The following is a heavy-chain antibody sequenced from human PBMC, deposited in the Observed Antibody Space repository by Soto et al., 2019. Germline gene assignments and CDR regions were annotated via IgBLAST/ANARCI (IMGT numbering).Heavy chain of an antibody. CDR1: GFNLTRYT. D-gene: IGHD7-27*01. Sequence: GTLRVPCAASGFNLTRYTINWVRPAPGKGLEWVSSISSTTNYIYYGDSMKGRFTISRDNAKNSLYLEMNSLRAEDTAVYYWARESEDLTSNFDYWGQGTLVTGSS. J-gene: IGHJ4*02. CDR2: ISSTTNYI. V-gene: IGHV3-21*06. CDR3: ARESEDLTSNFDY.